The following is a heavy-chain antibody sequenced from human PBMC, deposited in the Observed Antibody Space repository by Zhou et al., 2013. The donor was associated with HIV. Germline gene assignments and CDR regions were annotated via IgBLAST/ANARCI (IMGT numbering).Heavy chain of an antibody. CDR1: GVTFRRSA. Sequence: QVQLVQSGGEVNKPGSSVKVSCKASGVTFRRSAFNWVRQTPGQGLEWMGGIIPLVGTPNYAQKFQTRVTITADESANTAYVELRSLTSDDTAVYYCAKDPADSFTWYHLGDWFEPWGQGTLVTVSS. V-gene: IGHV1-69*12. CDR3: AKDPADSFTWYHLGDWFEP. J-gene: IGHJ5*02. CDR2: IIPLVGTP. D-gene: IGHD6-13*01.